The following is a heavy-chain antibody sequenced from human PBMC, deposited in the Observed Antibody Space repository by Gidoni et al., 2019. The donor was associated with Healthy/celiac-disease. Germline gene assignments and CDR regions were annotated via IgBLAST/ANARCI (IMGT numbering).Heavy chain of an antibody. CDR3: ARDREWLVPETEYYFDY. D-gene: IGHD6-19*01. CDR1: GFTFSSYW. Sequence: EVQLVESGGGLVQPGGSLRLSCAASGFTFSSYWMSWVRQAPGKGLEWVSNIKQDGSEKYYVDSVKGRFTISRDNAKNSLYLQMNSLRAEDTAVYYCARDREWLVPETEYYFDYWGQGTLVTVSS. J-gene: IGHJ4*02. CDR2: IKQDGSEK. V-gene: IGHV3-7*03.